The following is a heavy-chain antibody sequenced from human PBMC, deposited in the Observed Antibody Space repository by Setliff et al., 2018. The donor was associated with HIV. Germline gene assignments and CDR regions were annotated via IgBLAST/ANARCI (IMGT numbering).Heavy chain of an antibody. V-gene: IGHV4-39*07. J-gene: IGHJ6*03. CDR2: IYYSGST. D-gene: IGHD3-22*01. CDR1: GGSISSSSYY. CDR3: ARTYASYYYDSSGTFGYYMDV. Sequence: SETLSLTCTVSGGSISSSSYYWGWIRQPPGKGLEWIGSIYYSGSTYYNPSLKSRVTISVDTSKNQFSLKLSSVTAADTAVYYCARTYASYYYDSSGTFGYYMDVWGKGTTVTVSS.